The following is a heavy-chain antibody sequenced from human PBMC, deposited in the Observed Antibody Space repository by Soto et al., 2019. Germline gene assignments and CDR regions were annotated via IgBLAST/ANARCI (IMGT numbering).Heavy chain of an antibody. CDR2: IIPIFGTA. J-gene: IGHJ6*02. V-gene: IGHV1-69*01. CDR3: ARGYCSSTSCYLAVDYYYYGMDV. Sequence: QVQLVQSGAEVKKPGSSVKVSCKASGGTFSSYAISWVRQAPGQGLEWMGGIIPIFGTANYAQKFQGRVTITEDESTSTAYMELSSLRSEDTAVYYCARGYCSSTSCYLAVDYYYYGMDVWGQGTTVTVSS. D-gene: IGHD2-2*01. CDR1: GGTFSSYA.